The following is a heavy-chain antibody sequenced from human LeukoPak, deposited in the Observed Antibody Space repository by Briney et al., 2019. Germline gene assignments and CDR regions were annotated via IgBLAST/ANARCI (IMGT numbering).Heavy chain of an antibody. V-gene: IGHV4-34*01. CDR1: GGSLSDYY. D-gene: IGHD3-22*01. CDR3: ARWSSNYYDTSGRRFDP. Sequence: PSETLSLTCAVYGGSLSDYYWSWIRQPPGKGLEWIGEINHSGSTNYNPSLKSRVTISVDTSKNQFSLKLGSVTAADTAVYYCARWSSNYYDTSGRRFDPWGQGTLVTVSS. J-gene: IGHJ5*02. CDR2: INHSGST.